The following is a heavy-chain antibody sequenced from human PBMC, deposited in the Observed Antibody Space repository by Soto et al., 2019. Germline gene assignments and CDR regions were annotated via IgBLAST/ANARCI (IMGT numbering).Heavy chain of an antibody. CDR1: GGTFSSYT. V-gene: IGHV1-69*04. CDR3: AREREIRIAVAGTPDAFDI. CDR2: IIPILGIA. Sequence: SVNVSCKASGGTFSSYTISWVRQAPGQGLEWMGRIIPILGIANYAQKFQGRVTITADKSTSTAYMELSSLRSEDTAVYYCAREREIRIAVAGTPDAFDIWGQGTMVTVSS. D-gene: IGHD6-19*01. J-gene: IGHJ3*02.